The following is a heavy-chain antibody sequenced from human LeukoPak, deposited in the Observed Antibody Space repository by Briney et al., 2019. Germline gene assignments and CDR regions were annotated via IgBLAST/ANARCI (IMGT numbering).Heavy chain of an antibody. D-gene: IGHD6-19*01. Sequence: GASVKVSCKASGYTFTNYAMNWVRQAPGQGLEWMGIINPSGGSTSYAQKFQGRVTMTRDTSTSTVYMELSSLRSEDTAVYYCARDLLVYSSGRAEDYWGQGTLVTVSS. CDR1: GYTFTNYA. CDR2: INPSGGST. V-gene: IGHV1-46*01. CDR3: ARDLLVYSSGRAEDY. J-gene: IGHJ4*02.